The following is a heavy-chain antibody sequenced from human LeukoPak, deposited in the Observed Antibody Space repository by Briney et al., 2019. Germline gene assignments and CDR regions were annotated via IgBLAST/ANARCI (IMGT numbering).Heavy chain of an antibody. Sequence: GRTLRLSCAPSPVTFSSNAMTWVREASGQRLEWVSSIRGSGGNTYYADSVKGRFTISRDNFRNTLYLQMNSLRAEDTAVYYCAKDYYDSSIFSAPHLFACWGQGTLVTVSS. CDR2: IRGSGGNT. J-gene: IGHJ4*02. V-gene: IGHV3-23*01. D-gene: IGHD3-22*01. CDR1: PVTFSSNA. CDR3: AKDYYDSSIFSAPHLFAC.